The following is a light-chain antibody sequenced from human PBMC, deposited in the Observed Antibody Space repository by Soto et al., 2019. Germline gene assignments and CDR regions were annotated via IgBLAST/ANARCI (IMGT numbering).Light chain of an antibody. CDR1: SSNIGNNA. CDR2: YDD. CDR3: ASWDDSLNGVV. V-gene: IGLV1-36*01. Sequence: QSVLTQPPSVSEAPRQRVTISCSGSSSNIGNNAVNWYQQLQGKAPKLLMYYDDLLPSGVSDRFSGSKSGTSASLAISGLQSEDEADYYCASWDDSLNGVVFGAGTKLTVL. J-gene: IGLJ2*01.